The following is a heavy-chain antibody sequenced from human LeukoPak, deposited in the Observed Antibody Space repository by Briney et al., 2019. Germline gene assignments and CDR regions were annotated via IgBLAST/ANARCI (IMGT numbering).Heavy chain of an antibody. CDR3: ARNWNSAFD. CDR2: IGSSGSTR. D-gene: IGHD1-7*01. CDR1: GFTFSDYY. J-gene: IGHJ4*02. Sequence: GGSLRLSCAASGFTFSDYYMSWIRQAPGKGLEWVSYIGSSGSTRHYADSVKGRFTISRDSAKKSLYLQMNSLGAEDTAVYYCARNWNSAFDRGQGTLVTVSS. V-gene: IGHV3-11*04.